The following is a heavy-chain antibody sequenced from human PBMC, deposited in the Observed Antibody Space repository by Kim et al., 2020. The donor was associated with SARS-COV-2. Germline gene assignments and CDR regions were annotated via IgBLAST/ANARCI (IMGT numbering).Heavy chain of an antibody. CDR3: ARDLYTNDSSGYYGAFDI. CDR2: ISSSGGST. D-gene: IGHD3-22*01. CDR1: GFTFSNYA. V-gene: IGHV3-64*01. J-gene: IGHJ3*02. Sequence: GGSLRLSCAASGFTFSNYAMHWVRQAPGKGLEYVSGISSSGGSTYYANSVKGRFTISRDNSKNTLYLQMGSLRAEDMAIYYCARDLYTNDSSGYYGAFDIWGQGTMVTVSS.